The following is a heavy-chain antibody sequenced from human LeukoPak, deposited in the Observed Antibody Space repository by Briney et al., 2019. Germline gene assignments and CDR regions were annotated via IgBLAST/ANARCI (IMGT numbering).Heavy chain of an antibody. Sequence: PSETLSLTCTVSGGSISSYCRSCIRQPAGKGLEWIGRICTSGCTNYNPSLKSRVTMSVDTSKNQFSLKLSSVTAADTAVYYCAEGGQWLRVWGQGTLVTVSS. J-gene: IGHJ4*02. CDR2: ICTSGCT. D-gene: IGHD6-19*01. CDR1: GGSISSYC. CDR3: AEGGQWLRV. V-gene: IGHV4-4*07.